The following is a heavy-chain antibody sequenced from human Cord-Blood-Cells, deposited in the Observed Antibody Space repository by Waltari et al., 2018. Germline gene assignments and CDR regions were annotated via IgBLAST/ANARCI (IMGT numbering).Heavy chain of an antibody. CDR1: GYSFSSGYY. Sequence: QVQLQESGPGLVKPSETLSLTCAVSGYSFSSGYYWGWIRQPPGKGLEWIGSIYHSGSTYYNPSLKSRVTISVDTSKNQFSLKLSSVTAADTAVYYCAGENWGTYFDYWGQGTLVTVSS. D-gene: IGHD7-27*01. J-gene: IGHJ4*02. CDR2: IYHSGST. V-gene: IGHV4-38-2*01. CDR3: AGENWGTYFDY.